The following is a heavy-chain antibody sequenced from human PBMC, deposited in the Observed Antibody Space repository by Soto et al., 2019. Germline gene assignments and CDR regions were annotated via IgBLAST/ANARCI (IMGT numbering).Heavy chain of an antibody. CDR3: AREGGFPYYYYYYGMDV. CDR2: INHSGST. V-gene: IGHV4-34*01. Sequence: QVQLQQWGAGLLKPSETLSLTCAVYGGFFSGYYWSWNRQPPGKGLEWIGEINHSGSTNYNPSLKSRATISLDTSKNQFSLKLSSVTAADTAVYYCAREGGFPYYYYYYGMDVWGQGTTVTVSS. D-gene: IGHD3-16*01. J-gene: IGHJ6*02. CDR1: GGFFSGYY.